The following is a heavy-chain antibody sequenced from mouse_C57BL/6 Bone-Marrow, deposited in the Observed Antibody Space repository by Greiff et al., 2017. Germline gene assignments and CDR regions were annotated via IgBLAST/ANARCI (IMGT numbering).Heavy chain of an antibody. V-gene: IGHV1-69*01. J-gene: IGHJ1*03. CDR1: GYTFTSYW. Sequence: QVHVKQPGAELVMPGASVKLSCKASGYTFTSYWMHWVKQRPGQGLEWIGEIDPSDSYTNYNQKFKGKSTLTVEKSSSTAYMQLSSLTSEDSAVYYWARPIYDGYPWYFDVWGTGTTVTVSS. CDR3: ARPIYDGYPWYFDV. CDR2: IDPSDSYT. D-gene: IGHD2-3*01.